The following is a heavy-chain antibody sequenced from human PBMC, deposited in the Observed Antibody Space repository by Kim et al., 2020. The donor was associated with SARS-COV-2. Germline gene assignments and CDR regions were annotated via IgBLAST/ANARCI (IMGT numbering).Heavy chain of an antibody. CDR1: GYSISSGYY. Sequence: SETLSLTCTVSGYSISSGYYWGWIRQPPGKGLEWIGSIYHSGSTYYNPSLKSRVTISVDTSKNQFSLKLSSVTAADTAVYYCAREGGNSFDYWGQGTLVT. D-gene: IGHD2-15*01. CDR3: AREGGNSFDY. CDR2: IYHSGST. V-gene: IGHV4-38-2*02. J-gene: IGHJ4*02.